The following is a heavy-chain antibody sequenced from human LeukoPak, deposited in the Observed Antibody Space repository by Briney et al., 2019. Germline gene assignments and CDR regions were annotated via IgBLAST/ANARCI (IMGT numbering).Heavy chain of an antibody. J-gene: IGHJ4*02. D-gene: IGHD2-21*01. CDR3: AKEFNRGLPDY. CDR2: ISYDGSNE. V-gene: IGHV3-30*18. Sequence: GGSLRLSCAASGFTFSTYGMHWVRQAPGKGLEWVAVISYDGSNEYYADSVKGRFTISRDNSKNTLYLQMSSLRAEDTAVYYCAKEFNRGLPDYWGQGALVTVPS. CDR1: GFTFSTYG.